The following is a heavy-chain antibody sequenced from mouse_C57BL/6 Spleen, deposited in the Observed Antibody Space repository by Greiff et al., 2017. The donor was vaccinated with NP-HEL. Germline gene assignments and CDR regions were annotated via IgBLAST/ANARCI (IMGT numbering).Heavy chain of an antibody. CDR1: GYTFTSYW. CDR2: IYPGDGNT. CDR3: ARAYFSGTSYDFDY. V-gene: IGHV1-69*02. D-gene: IGHD1-3*01. Sequence: QVQLQQSGAELVRPGASVKLSCKASGYTFTSYWMHWVKQRPGQGLEWIGWIYPGDGNTNYNQKFKGKATLTVDKSSSTAYMQLSSLTSEDSAVYYCARAYFSGTSYDFDYWGQGTTLTVSS. J-gene: IGHJ2*01.